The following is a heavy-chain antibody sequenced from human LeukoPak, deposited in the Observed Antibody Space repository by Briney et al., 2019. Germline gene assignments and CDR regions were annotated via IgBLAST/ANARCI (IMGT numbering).Heavy chain of an antibody. CDR3: VRDNYGVDY. J-gene: IGHJ4*02. Sequence: GGSLRLSCAASGFTLSRYWIQWVRQAPGQGLVWLSHINSDGSSTTYADSVRGRFTTSRDNAKNTLYLQMNSLRAEDTAVYYCVRDNYGVDYWGQGTLVTVSS. CDR2: INSDGSST. V-gene: IGHV3-74*03. CDR1: GFTLSRYW. D-gene: IGHD3-10*01.